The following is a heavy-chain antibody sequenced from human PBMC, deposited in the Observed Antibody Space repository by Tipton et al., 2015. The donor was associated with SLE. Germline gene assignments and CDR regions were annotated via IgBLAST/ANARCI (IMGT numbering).Heavy chain of an antibody. V-gene: IGHV4-34*10. D-gene: IGHD6-6*01. J-gene: IGHJ4*02. CDR3: ARTALIAARPSYFDY. CDR2: IYPTGRT. Sequence: TLSLTCTVYGGSLSGYWWSWIRQSPGKGLEWIGEIYPTGRTDYNPSLMSRVTMSVDTSKNQFSLKLSSVTAADTAVYYCARTALIAARPSYFDYWGQGTLVTVSS. CDR1: GGSLSGYW.